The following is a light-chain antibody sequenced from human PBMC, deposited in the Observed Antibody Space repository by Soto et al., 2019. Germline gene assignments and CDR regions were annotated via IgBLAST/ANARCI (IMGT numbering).Light chain of an antibody. Sequence: DIQVTQSPSSLSASVGETVSITCRASQSVSTYLNWYQYTPGKAPKLLIYRTSTLQGGVPSRFSASGLGTDFTLTITNLQPDDFGTYFCQQSSSSPYTFGQGTKVDIK. CDR2: RTS. CDR3: QQSSSSPYT. CDR1: QSVSTY. V-gene: IGKV1-39*01. J-gene: IGKJ2*01.